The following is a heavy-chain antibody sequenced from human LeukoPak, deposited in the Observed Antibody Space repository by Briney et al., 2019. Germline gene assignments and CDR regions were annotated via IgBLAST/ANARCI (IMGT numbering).Heavy chain of an antibody. Sequence: SETLSLTCTVSGYSISSGYYWGWIRQPPGKGLEWIGEINHSGSTNYNPSLKSRVTISVDTSKNQFSLKLSSVTAADTAVYYCARAKPKNMVRGLIMRRESRYYFDYWSQGTLVTVSS. J-gene: IGHJ4*02. CDR1: GYSISSGYY. CDR3: ARAKPKNMVRGLIMRRESRYYFDY. V-gene: IGHV4-38-2*02. D-gene: IGHD3-10*01. CDR2: INHSGST.